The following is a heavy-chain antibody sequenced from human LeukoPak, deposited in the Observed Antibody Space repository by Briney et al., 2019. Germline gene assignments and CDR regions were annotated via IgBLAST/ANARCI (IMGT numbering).Heavy chain of an antibody. Sequence: PGGSLRLSCAAYGFTFSSYEINWVRQAPGKGLEWVSYISSSGSTIHYADSVKGRFTISRDNAKNSLYLQMNSLRAEDTAVYYCARNRGSSGWSTPHIWGQGTMVTVSS. CDR2: ISSSGSTI. CDR3: ARNRGSSGWSTPHI. D-gene: IGHD6-19*01. CDR1: GFTFSSYE. V-gene: IGHV3-48*03. J-gene: IGHJ3*02.